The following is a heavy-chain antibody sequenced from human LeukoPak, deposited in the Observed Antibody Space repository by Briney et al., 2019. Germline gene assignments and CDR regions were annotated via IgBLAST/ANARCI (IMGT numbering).Heavy chain of an antibody. CDR1: GFTFSTFA. Sequence: GSLRLSCAGPGFTFSTFAMTWVRRAPGKGLEWLPSITGSSSTTYYADSVKGRFSISRDNSRNTLYLHMNTLRADDTAVYYCGRDPNGDYVGAFEFWGQGTMVTVSS. CDR2: ITGSSSTT. V-gene: IGHV3-23*01. J-gene: IGHJ3*01. D-gene: IGHD4-17*01. CDR3: GRDPNGDYVGAFEF.